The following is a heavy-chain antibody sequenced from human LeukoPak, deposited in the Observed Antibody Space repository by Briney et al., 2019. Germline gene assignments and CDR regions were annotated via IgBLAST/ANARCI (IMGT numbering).Heavy chain of an antibody. CDR3: ARDREHSYGSVLDP. V-gene: IGHV4-59*01. J-gene: IGHJ5*02. CDR2: TYFSGRR. D-gene: IGHD5-18*01. Sequence: PSETLSLTCTVSGGSISTYHWNWIRQPPGKALECIGETYFSGRRNYSSNPSLKSRVTISVDTPNNQFSLSLTSVTAADTAVYYCARDREHSYGSVLDPWGQGTLVTVSS. CDR1: GGSISTYH.